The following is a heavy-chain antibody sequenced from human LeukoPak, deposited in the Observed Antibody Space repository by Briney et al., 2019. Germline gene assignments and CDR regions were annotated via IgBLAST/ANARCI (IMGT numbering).Heavy chain of an antibody. Sequence: WASVKVSCKASGYTFTGYYMHWVRQAPGQGLEWMGWINPNSGGTNYAQKFQGRVTMTRDTSISTAYMELSRLRSDDTAVYYCASPVRDYYDSSGYSNDAFDIWGQGTMVTVSS. CDR1: GYTFTGYY. V-gene: IGHV1-2*02. CDR3: ASPVRDYYDSSGYSNDAFDI. J-gene: IGHJ3*02. D-gene: IGHD3-22*01. CDR2: INPNSGGT.